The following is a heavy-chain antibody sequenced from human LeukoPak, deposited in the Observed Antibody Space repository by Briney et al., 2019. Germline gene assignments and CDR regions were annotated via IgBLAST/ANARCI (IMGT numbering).Heavy chain of an antibody. CDR1: GCSISNSSYY. D-gene: IGHD6-13*01. Sequence: SETLSLTCTVSGCSISNSSYYWGWIRQPPGKGLGWIGSIYYSGRTYCNPALKRRVTISVDTSKSQFPLEMSSVTAADTAGYHWARARAYSSSWYYFDYWGQGTLVTVSS. J-gene: IGHJ4*02. CDR3: ARARAYSSSWYYFDY. V-gene: IGHV4-39*06. CDR2: IYYSGRT.